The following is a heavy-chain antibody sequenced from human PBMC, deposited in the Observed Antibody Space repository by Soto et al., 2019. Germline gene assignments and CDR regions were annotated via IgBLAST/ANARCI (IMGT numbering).Heavy chain of an antibody. CDR2: ISGSGGST. CDR1: GFTFSSYA. V-gene: IGHV3-23*01. J-gene: IGHJ6*02. Sequence: HPGGSLRLSCAACGFTFSSYAMSWVRQAPGKGLEWVSAISGSGGSTYYADSVKGRFTISRDNSKNTLYLQMNSLRAEDTAVYYCAKDIVGTAPLTDSYYYGMDVWGQGTTVTVSS. CDR3: AKDIVGTAPLTDSYYYGMDV. D-gene: IGHD3-3*01.